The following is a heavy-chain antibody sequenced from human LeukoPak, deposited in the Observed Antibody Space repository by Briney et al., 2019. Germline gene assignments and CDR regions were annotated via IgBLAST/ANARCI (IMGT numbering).Heavy chain of an antibody. V-gene: IGHV1-2*02. CDR2: INPNSGGT. CDR3: ARGHSSSWHFDY. Sequence: ASVKVSCKASGYTFTGYYVHWVRQAPGQGLEWMGWINPNSGGTNYAQKFQGRVTMTRDTSISTAYMELSRLRSDDTAVYYCARGHSSSWHFDYWGQGTLVTVSS. CDR1: GYTFTGYY. D-gene: IGHD6-13*01. J-gene: IGHJ4*02.